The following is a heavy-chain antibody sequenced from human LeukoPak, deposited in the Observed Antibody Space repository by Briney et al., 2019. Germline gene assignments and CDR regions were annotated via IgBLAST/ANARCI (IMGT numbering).Heavy chain of an antibody. CDR1: GGSINKYF. CDR3: ARVCGSATNYRLCGFDV. D-gene: IGHD3-10*01. Sequence: NPSETLSLTCIVSGGSINKYFWNWIRQPAGKGLEWIGRIDSVGTSNYNPSLRGRVTMSVDTSKSHFSPEVTSMAAADTAMYYCARVCGSATNYRLCGFDVWGQGTVVTVSS. J-gene: IGHJ3*01. V-gene: IGHV4-4*07. CDR2: IDSVGTS.